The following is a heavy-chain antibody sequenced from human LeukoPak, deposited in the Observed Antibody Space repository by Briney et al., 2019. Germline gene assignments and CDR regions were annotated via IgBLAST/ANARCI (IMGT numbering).Heavy chain of an antibody. CDR1: GFTFSNYH. V-gene: IGHV3-11*01. CDR2: ISRGGNTM. D-gene: IGHD3-10*01. CDR3: ARWYYNGSGSFDY. J-gene: IGHJ4*02. Sequence: GGSLRLSCAASGFTFSNYHMSWIRQAPGKGLEWVSYISRGGNTMYYADSVKGRFTISRDNAKNSLYLQMNSLRAEDTAAYYCARWYYNGSGSFDYWGQGNLVTVSS.